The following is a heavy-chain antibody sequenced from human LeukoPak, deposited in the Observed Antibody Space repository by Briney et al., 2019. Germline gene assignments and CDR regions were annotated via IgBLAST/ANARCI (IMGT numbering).Heavy chain of an antibody. J-gene: IGHJ4*02. CDR2: ISAYNGNT. Sequence: EASVNVSCKSSVYTFTSYGISWVRQAPGQGLEWMGWISAYNGNTNYAQKLQGRVTMTTDTSTSTAYMELRSLRSDDTAVYYCASSYEDYVWGSYRFDYWGQGTLVTVSS. D-gene: IGHD3-16*02. CDR1: VYTFTSYG. CDR3: ASSYEDYVWGSYRFDY. V-gene: IGHV1-18*01.